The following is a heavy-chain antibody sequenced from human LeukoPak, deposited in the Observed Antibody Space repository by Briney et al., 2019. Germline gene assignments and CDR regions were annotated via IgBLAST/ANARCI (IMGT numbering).Heavy chain of an antibody. CDR3: ARVEQRTGAFDI. V-gene: IGHV3-11*05. Sequence: GGSQRLSCAPSGLTFSDYYMSWIRHAPGKGLEWVSYIRSSSCYTNYVGCVKGRFTMSRDNAKNSLYLQMDGMRAEDTAVYYCARVEQRTGAFDIWGQGTMVTVSS. D-gene: IGHD1/OR15-1a*01. CDR2: IRSSSCYT. CDR1: GLTFSDYY. J-gene: IGHJ3*02.